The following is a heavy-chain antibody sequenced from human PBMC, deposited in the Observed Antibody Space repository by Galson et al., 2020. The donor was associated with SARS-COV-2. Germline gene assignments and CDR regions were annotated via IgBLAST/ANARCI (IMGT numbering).Heavy chain of an antibody. CDR1: GYIFTNYY. D-gene: IGHD2-2*01. CDR3: ARAYCGTNSCYRLSWFDP. J-gene: IGHJ5*02. V-gene: IGHV1-2*02. Sequence: ASVKVSCKASGYIFTNYYMHWVRQAPGQGLEWMGWINPNSGGKYYAQNFQGRVTMTSDTSISTVYMELSGLTSNDTAVYFCARAYCGTNSCYRLSWFDPWGQGTLLTVSS. CDR2: INPNSGGK.